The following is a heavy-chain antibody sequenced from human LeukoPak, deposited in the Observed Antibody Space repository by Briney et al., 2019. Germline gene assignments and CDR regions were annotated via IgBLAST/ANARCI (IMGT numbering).Heavy chain of an antibody. CDR1: GGTFISYT. J-gene: IGHJ4*02. CDR2: IIPILGIA. Sequence: SVKVSCKASGGTFISYTISWVRQAPGQGREGRGRIIPILGIANYAQKFQGRVTITADKSTSTAYMELSSLRSEDTAVYYCARERGYSYGSDDYWGQGTLVTVSS. CDR3: ARERGYSYGSDDY. V-gene: IGHV1-69*04. D-gene: IGHD5-18*01.